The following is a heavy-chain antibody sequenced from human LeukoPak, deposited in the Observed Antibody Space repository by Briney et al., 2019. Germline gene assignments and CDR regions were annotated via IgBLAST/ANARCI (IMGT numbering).Heavy chain of an antibody. CDR3: ARDQMATMNYFDY. CDR1: GGTFSSYA. Sequence: SVKVSCKASGGTFSSYAISWVRQAPGQGLEWMGGIIPIFGAANYAQKFQGRVTITTDESTSTAYMELSSLRSEDTAVYYCARDQMATMNYFDYWGQGTLVTVSS. CDR2: IIPIFGAA. D-gene: IGHD5-24*01. V-gene: IGHV1-69*05. J-gene: IGHJ4*02.